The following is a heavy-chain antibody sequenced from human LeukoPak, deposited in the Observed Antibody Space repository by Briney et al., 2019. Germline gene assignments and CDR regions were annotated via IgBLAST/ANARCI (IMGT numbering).Heavy chain of an antibody. V-gene: IGHV3-21*06. CDR2: ILSTSGYM. CDR1: GSTFSSYN. Sequence: GGSLRLSCAASGSTFSSYNMDWVRQSPGKGLEWVSTILSTSGYMYYADSVKDRFTVSRDNARNSLYLQMNSLRAEDTAVYYCARHYSVGYYAFDAFDLWGQGTMVTVSS. CDR3: ARHYSVGYYAFDAFDL. D-gene: IGHD3-22*01. J-gene: IGHJ3*01.